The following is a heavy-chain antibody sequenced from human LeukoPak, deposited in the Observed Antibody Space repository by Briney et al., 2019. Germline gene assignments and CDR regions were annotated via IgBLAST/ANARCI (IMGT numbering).Heavy chain of an antibody. J-gene: IGHJ6*02. Sequence: GRSLRLSCAASGFTFSSYGMHWVRQAPGKGLEWVAVISYDGSNKYYADSVKGPFTISRDNSKNTLYLQMNSLRAEDTAVYYCAKDRTDDYGDHHHYYYYGMDVWGQGTTVTVSS. CDR1: GFTFSSYG. CDR2: ISYDGSNK. CDR3: AKDRTDDYGDHHHYYYYGMDV. V-gene: IGHV3-30*18. D-gene: IGHD4-17*01.